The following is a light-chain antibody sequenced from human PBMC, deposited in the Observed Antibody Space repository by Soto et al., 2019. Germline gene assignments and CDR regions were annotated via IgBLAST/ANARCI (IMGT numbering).Light chain of an antibody. CDR2: DAS. Sequence: DIQMTQSPSTLSASVGDRVTITCRASQSISSWLAWYQQKPGKAPKLLIYDASSLESGVPSRFSGSGSGTEFTLTISSLQPDDFATYYCKQYNSSPWTFGQVTKVEIK. V-gene: IGKV1-5*01. CDR1: QSISSW. J-gene: IGKJ1*01. CDR3: KQYNSSPWT.